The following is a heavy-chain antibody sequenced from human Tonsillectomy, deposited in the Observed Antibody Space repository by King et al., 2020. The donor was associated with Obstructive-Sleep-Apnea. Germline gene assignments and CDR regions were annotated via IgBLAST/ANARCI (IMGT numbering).Heavy chain of an antibody. CDR3: ARAEGSEESDYFDY. CDR2: INPNSGGT. J-gene: IGHJ4*02. Sequence: QLVQSGAEVKKPGASVKVSCKASGYTFTGYYMHWVRQAPGQGLEWMGWINPNSGGTNYAQKFQGWVTMTRDTSISTAYMELSRLRSDDTAVYYCARAEGSEESDYFDYWGQGTLVTVSS. D-gene: IGHD3-10*01. CDR1: GYTFTGYY. V-gene: IGHV1-2*04.